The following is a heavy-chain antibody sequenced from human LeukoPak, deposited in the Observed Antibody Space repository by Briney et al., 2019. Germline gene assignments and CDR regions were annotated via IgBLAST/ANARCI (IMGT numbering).Heavy chain of an antibody. Sequence: SETLSLTCAVYGGSFSDYYWSWIRQPPGKGLEWIGEINHSGSTYCNPSLKSRVTISVDTSKNQFSLKLSSVTAADTAVYYCARHYYFDYWGQGTLVTVSS. V-gene: IGHV4-34*01. CDR1: GGSFSDYY. J-gene: IGHJ4*02. CDR3: ARHYYFDY. CDR2: INHSGST.